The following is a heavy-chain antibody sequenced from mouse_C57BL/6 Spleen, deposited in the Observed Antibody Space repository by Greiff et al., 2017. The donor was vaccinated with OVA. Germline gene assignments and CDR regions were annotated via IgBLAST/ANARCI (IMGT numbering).Heavy chain of an antibody. V-gene: IGHV1-69*01. CDR1: GYTFTSYW. CDR3: ARSTTVLALYWYFDV. Sequence: QVQLQQPGAELVMPGASVKLSCKASGYTFTSYWMHWVKQRPGQGLEWIGEIDPSDSYNNYNQKIKGKTTLTVDKSSSTTHIHIRLTTSEGSAVYYCARSTTVLALYWYFDVWGTGTTVTVSS. CDR2: IDPSDSYN. D-gene: IGHD1-1*01. J-gene: IGHJ1*03.